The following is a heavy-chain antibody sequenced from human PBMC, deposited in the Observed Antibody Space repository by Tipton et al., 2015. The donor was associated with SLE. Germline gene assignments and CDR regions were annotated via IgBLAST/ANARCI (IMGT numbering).Heavy chain of an antibody. Sequence: LRLSCTVSGGSISSHYWSWIRQPPGKGLEWIGYIYYSGSTNYNPSLKSRVTISVDTSKNQFSLKLSSVTAADTAVYYCAREGGSPHYGMDVWGQGTTVTVSS. J-gene: IGHJ6*02. D-gene: IGHD1-26*01. CDR2: IYYSGST. CDR1: GGSISSHY. CDR3: AREGGSPHYGMDV. V-gene: IGHV4-59*11.